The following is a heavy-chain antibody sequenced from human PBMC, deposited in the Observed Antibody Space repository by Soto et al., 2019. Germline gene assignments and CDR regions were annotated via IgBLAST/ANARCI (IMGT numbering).Heavy chain of an antibody. CDR3: ARCPKPIFGVVSDTRDYGMDV. D-gene: IGHD3-3*01. Sequence: NVSFKAAGGAXSSYAIDWVRQARWQGLEWRGGIIPIFGTANYAQKFQGRVTITADESTSRAYMEMSRLRSEDTDVYQCARCPKPIFGVVSDTRDYGMDVWGQGTTVTVSS. CDR1: GGAXSSYA. V-gene: IGHV1-69*01. J-gene: IGHJ6*02. CDR2: IIPIFGTA.